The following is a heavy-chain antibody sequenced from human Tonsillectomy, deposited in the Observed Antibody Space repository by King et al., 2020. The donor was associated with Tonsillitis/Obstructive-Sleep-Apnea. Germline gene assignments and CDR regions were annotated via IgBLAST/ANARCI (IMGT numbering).Heavy chain of an antibody. CDR2: IDPSDSYT. CDR3: ARHPDIVVVPAAP. J-gene: IGHJ5*02. CDR1: GYSFTSYW. Sequence: VQLVESGAEVKKPGESLRISCKGSGYSFTSYWISWVRQMPGKGLEWMGRIDPSDSYTNYSPSFQGHVTISADKSISTAYLQWSRLKASDTAVYYCARHPDIVVVPAAPWGQGTLVTVSS. V-gene: IGHV5-10-1*01. D-gene: IGHD2-2*01.